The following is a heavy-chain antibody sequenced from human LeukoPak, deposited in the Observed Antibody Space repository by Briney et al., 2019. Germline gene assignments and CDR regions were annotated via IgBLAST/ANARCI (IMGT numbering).Heavy chain of an antibody. CDR3: ARATGTWGHDGFDI. J-gene: IGHJ3*02. Sequence: ASVKVSCKVSGYTLTELSMHWVRQAPGQGLEWMGWISGSSSNTNYAQRLQGRVTMTTDTSTTTAYMELRSLRSDDTAVYYCARATGTWGHDGFDIWGQGTMVTVSS. V-gene: IGHV1-18*01. D-gene: IGHD3-16*01. CDR2: ISGSSSNT. CDR1: GYTLTELS.